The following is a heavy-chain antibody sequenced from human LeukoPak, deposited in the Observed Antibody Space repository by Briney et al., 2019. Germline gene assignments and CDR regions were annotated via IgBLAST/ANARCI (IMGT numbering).Heavy chain of an antibody. J-gene: IGHJ4*02. CDR3: ASNFYDSSGYYPDY. Sequence: PGGSLRLSCAASGFTFSSYWMSWVRQAPGKGLEWVANIKQDGSEKYYADSVKGRFTISRDNSKNTLYLQMNSLRAEDTAVYYCASNFYDSSGYYPDYWGQGTLVTVSS. CDR2: IKQDGSEK. CDR1: GFTFSSYW. D-gene: IGHD3-22*01. V-gene: IGHV3-7*01.